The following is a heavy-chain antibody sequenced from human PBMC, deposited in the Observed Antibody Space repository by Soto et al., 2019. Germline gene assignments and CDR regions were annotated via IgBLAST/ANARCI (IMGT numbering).Heavy chain of an antibody. D-gene: IGHD2-2*01. V-gene: IGHV1-2*02. CDR1: GYTFTGYY. Sequence: ASVKVSCKASGYTFTGYYMHWVRQAPGQGLEWMGWINPNSGGTNYAQKFQGRVTMTRDTSISTAYMELSRLRSDDTAVYYCASYTNCSSTSCYSRGDYYYYGMDVWGQGTMVTVSS. CDR2: INPNSGGT. CDR3: ASYTNCSSTSCYSRGDYYYYGMDV. J-gene: IGHJ6*02.